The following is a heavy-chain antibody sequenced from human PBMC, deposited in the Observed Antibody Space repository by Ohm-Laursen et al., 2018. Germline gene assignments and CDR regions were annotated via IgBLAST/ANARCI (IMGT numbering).Heavy chain of an antibody. CDR2: IYYSEST. Sequence: SETLSLTCPVSGGSISSHYWSWIRQPPGKGLEWVGYIYYSESTNYNPSLKNRVTISVDTSKDQFSLKLSSVTAGDTAVYYCARGARYYDFWSGYYNYWGQGTLVTVSS. V-gene: IGHV4-59*11. CDR3: ARGARYYDFWSGYYNY. CDR1: GGSISSHY. J-gene: IGHJ4*02. D-gene: IGHD3-3*01.